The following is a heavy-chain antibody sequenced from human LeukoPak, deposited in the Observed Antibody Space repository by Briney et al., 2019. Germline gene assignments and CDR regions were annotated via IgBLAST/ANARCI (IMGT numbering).Heavy chain of an antibody. CDR1: GFTFSSYA. CDR3: AKGSGYSYGYSDY. Sequence: PGGSLRLSCAASGFTFSSYAMSWVRQAPGKGLEWVSAICGSGGSTYYADSVKGRFTISRDNSKNTLYLQMNSLRAEDTAVYYCAKGSGYSYGYSDYWGQGTLVTVSS. D-gene: IGHD5-18*01. CDR2: ICGSGGST. V-gene: IGHV3-23*01. J-gene: IGHJ4*02.